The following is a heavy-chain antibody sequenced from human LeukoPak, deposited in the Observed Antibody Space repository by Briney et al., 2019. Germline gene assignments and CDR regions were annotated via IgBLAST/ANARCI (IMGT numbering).Heavy chain of an antibody. Sequence: ASVKVSCKASGYTFTGYYMHWVRQAPGQGLEWMGWISAYNGNTNYAQKLQGRVTMTTDTSTSTAYMELRSLRSDDTAVYYCARDGAAAGRVDYWGQGTLVTVSS. D-gene: IGHD6-13*01. V-gene: IGHV1-18*04. J-gene: IGHJ4*02. CDR2: ISAYNGNT. CDR1: GYTFTGYY. CDR3: ARDGAAAGRVDY.